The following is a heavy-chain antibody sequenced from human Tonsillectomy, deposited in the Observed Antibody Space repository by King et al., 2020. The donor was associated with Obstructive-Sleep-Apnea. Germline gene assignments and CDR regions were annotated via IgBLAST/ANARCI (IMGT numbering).Heavy chain of an antibody. D-gene: IGHD6-13*01. CDR2: IYWDDNR. CDR3: AHATGTSYSSSWYWYFDV. V-gene: IGHV2-5*02. J-gene: IGHJ2*01. CDR1: GFSLSTSGVG. Sequence: TLKESGPTLVKPTQTLTLTCTFSGFSLSTSGVGVGWIRQPPGKALECLALIYWDDNREYSPSLESRLTITKHTSKNQVVLTMTNMDPVDTATYYCAHATGTSYSSSWYWYFDVWGRGTLVTVSS.